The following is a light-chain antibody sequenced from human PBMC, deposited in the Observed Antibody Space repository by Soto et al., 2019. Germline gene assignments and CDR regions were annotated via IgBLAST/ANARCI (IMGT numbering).Light chain of an antibody. J-gene: IGKJ4*01. CDR3: QQYGSSPLT. V-gene: IGKV3-20*01. CDR1: QSVASN. CDR2: RAS. Sequence: EVVLTQSPATLSLSPGGSATLSCRASQSVASNLAWYQQKPGQAPRLLIYRASTRATGIPDRFSGSGSGTDFTLTISRLEAEDFAVYYCQQYGSSPLTFGGGTKVDIK.